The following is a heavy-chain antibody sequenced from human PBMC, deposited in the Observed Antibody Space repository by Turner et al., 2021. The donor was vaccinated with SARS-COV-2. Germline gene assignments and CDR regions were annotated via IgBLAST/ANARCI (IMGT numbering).Heavy chain of an antibody. Sequence: QITLMASATTLVKPTQTLALTCTFSGFSLSTSGVGVGWISQPPGDALEWLAVIYWDGDTLYSRSLKSRHTITKETSKNKVVLTMTNMDVVDTATYYRAHKLVVATFDYWGQGTLVTVSS. CDR1: GFSLSTSGVG. V-gene: IGHV2-5*02. CDR3: AHKLVVATFDY. D-gene: IGHD2-15*01. J-gene: IGHJ4*02. CDR2: IYWDGDT.